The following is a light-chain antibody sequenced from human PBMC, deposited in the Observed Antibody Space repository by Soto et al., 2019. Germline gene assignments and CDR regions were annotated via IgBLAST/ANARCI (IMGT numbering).Light chain of an antibody. CDR2: WAS. J-gene: IGKJ3*01. CDR1: QSVLYSSNNKNY. V-gene: IGKV4-1*01. Sequence: DIVMTQSPDSLAVSLGERATINCRSSQSVLYSSNNKNYLAWYQQKPGQPPKLLIYWASTQESGVPDRFSGGGSGTDFTLTISSLQAEDVAVYYCQQYYITPLAFGPGTKVDIK. CDR3: QQYYITPLA.